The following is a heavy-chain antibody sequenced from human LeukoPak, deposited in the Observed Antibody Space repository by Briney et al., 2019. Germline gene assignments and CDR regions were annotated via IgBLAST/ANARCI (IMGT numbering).Heavy chain of an antibody. CDR1: GFTLSNYW. J-gene: IGHJ4*02. Sequence: PGGSLRLSCAASGFTLSNYWMSWVRQAPGKGLAWVSNIKPNGSQLQYVDSVTGRFTISRDNAKNSLSLQMNSLRDEDTAVYYCARWATSFDLWGQGSLVTVSS. D-gene: IGHD3-3*01. V-gene: IGHV3-7*01. CDR2: IKPNGSQL. CDR3: ARWATSFDL.